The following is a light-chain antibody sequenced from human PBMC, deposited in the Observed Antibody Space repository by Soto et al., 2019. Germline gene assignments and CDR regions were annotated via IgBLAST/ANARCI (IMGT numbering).Light chain of an antibody. CDR3: QQSYSTPYT. CDR2: AAS. Sequence: DIQMTQSPSSLSASVGDRVTITCRASQSISSHLNWYQHKPGKAPQLLIYAASSLQSGVPSRFSASGSGTDFTLTISSLQPEDFATYYCQQSYSTPYTFGQGTKLEIK. V-gene: IGKV1-39*01. CDR1: QSISSH. J-gene: IGKJ2*01.